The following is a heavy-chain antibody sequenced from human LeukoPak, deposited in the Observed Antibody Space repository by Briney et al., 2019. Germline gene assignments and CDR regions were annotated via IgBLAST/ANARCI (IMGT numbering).Heavy chain of an antibody. CDR2: INPNSGGT. CDR3: ARAGSSSRWVNDY. CDR1: GYTFTGYY. D-gene: IGHD6-13*01. Sequence: ASVKVSCKASGYTFTGYYMHWVRQAPGQGLEWMGWINPNSGGTNYAQKFQGRVTMTRDTSISTAYMELSRLTSDDPAVYYCARAGSSSRWVNDYWGQGTLVTVSS. J-gene: IGHJ4*02. V-gene: IGHV1-2*02.